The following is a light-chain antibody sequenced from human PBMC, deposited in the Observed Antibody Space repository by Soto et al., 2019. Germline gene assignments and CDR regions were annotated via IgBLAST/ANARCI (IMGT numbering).Light chain of an antibody. V-gene: IGKV1-39*01. CDR3: QQSYRSPLIS. CDR2: AAS. Sequence: DIQMTQSPSSLSASVGDRVTITCRASQSISSYLNWYQQKPGRAPKLLISAASRLQSGVPSRFSGSGSGTDFTLIISSLQLEDFATYYCQQSYRSPLISFGQGTRLEIK. J-gene: IGKJ5*01. CDR1: QSISSY.